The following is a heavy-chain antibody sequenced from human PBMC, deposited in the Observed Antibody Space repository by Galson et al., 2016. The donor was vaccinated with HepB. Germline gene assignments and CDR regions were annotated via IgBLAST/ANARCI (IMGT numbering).Heavy chain of an antibody. CDR1: GFTFSTYG. D-gene: IGHD6-19*01. V-gene: IGHV3-33*01. J-gene: IGHJ5*01. CDR3: ARDGGVGGFFALDS. CDR2: TWFHGSNT. Sequence: SLRLSCAASGFTFSTYGMHWVRQAPGKGLEWVALTWFHGSNTFYADSVKGRFTISRDNARNTLYLQMNSLRAEDTAVYYCARDGGVGGFFALDSWGQGTLVTVSS.